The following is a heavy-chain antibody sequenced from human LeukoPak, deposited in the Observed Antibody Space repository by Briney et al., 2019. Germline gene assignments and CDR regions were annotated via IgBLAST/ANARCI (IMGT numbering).Heavy chain of an antibody. CDR3: ARLPGGVFGVVMAYYFDY. J-gene: IGHJ4*02. D-gene: IGHD3-3*01. CDR1: GGSISSYY. Sequence: SETLSLTCTVSGGSISSYYWSWIRQPPGKGLEWIGYIYYSGSTNYNPSLKSRVTISVDTSKNQFSLKLSSVTAADTAVYYCARLPGGVFGVVMAYYFDYWGQGTLVTVSS. CDR2: IYYSGST. V-gene: IGHV4-59*08.